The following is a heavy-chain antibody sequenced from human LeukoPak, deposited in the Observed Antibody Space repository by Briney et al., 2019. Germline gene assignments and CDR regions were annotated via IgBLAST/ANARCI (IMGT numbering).Heavy chain of an antibody. CDR3: ARVPPGVAVAGTEVVYWFDP. CDR1: GYTFTGYY. V-gene: IGHV1-2*02. J-gene: IGHJ5*02. D-gene: IGHD6-19*01. CDR2: INLNSGGT. Sequence: VASVKVSCKASGYTFTGYYMHWVRQAPGQGLECMGWINLNSGGTNYAQKFQGRDTMTRDTTISTAYMELSRPRSDDTAVYYCARVPPGVAVAGTEVVYWFDPWGQGTLVTVSS.